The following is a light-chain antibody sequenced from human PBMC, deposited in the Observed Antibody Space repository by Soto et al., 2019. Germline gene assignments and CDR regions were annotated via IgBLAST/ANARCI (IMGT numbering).Light chain of an antibody. V-gene: IGKV1-6*01. J-gene: IGKJ2*01. Sequence: AIPMTQSPSSLSASVGDRVTITCRASQDIRSDLGWYQQKPRKAPKLLIYAASNLQSGVPSRFSGNGSGTDFTLTISSLQPEDFASYYCLQDYNYPYTFGQGTNLEIK. CDR3: LQDYNYPYT. CDR1: QDIRSD. CDR2: AAS.